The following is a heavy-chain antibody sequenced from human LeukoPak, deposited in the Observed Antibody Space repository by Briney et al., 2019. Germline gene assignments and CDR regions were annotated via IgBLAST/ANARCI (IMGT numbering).Heavy chain of an antibody. CDR3: ARGEVALNWFDP. CDR1: GGSISSYY. V-gene: IGHV4-59*01. D-gene: IGHD2-15*01. J-gene: IGHJ5*02. Sequence: PETLSLTCTVSGGSISSYYWTWIRQPPGKGLEWIAYIYYSGSTNYNPSLKSRVTISVDKSKNQFSLRLRSVTAADTAVYYCARGEVALNWFDPWGQGTLVTVSS. CDR2: IYYSGST.